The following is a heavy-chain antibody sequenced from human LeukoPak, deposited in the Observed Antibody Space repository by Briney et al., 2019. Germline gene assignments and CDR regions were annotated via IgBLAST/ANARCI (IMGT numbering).Heavy chain of an antibody. Sequence: PGGSLRLSCAASGFTFSSYAMSWVRQAPGKGLEWVSAISGSGGSTYYADSVKGRFTISRDNSKNTLFLQLNSLRAEDTAVYYCAKDYGDREFSGSYWGWFDPWGQGTLVTVSS. CDR1: GFTFSSYA. J-gene: IGHJ5*02. D-gene: IGHD1-26*01. V-gene: IGHV3-23*01. CDR2: ISGSGGST. CDR3: AKDYGDREFSGSYWGWFDP.